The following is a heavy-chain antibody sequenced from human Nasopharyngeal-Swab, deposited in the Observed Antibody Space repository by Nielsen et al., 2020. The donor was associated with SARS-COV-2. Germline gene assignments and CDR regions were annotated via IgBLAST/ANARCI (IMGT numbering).Heavy chain of an antibody. J-gene: IGHJ4*02. D-gene: IGHD2/OR15-2a*01. CDR1: GGSLSSGGYF. V-gene: IGHV4-61*02. CDR3: TFYGRF. CDR2: IYSSGNA. Sequence: SETLSLTCTVSGGSLSSGGYFWSWVRRPAGKGLEWIGRIYSSGNANYNPSLKSRVIMSLDTSTNQFSLNLNSVTAADTAVYFCTFYGRFWGQGTLVTVSS.